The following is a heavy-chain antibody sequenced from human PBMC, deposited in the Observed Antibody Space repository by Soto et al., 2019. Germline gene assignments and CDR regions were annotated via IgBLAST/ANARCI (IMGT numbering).Heavy chain of an antibody. CDR3: ARGPDYAGYIDY. V-gene: IGHV1-18*01. CDR1: GYTFTSSG. J-gene: IGHJ4*02. D-gene: IGHD4-17*01. Sequence: ASVKVSCKASGYTFTSSGISWVRQAPGQGLEWMGWISTDNGNTNYAQHLQGRVSMTTDTSTSTAYMDLRSLRSDDTAVYYCARGPDYAGYIDYWGQGSLVTVSS. CDR2: ISTDNGNT.